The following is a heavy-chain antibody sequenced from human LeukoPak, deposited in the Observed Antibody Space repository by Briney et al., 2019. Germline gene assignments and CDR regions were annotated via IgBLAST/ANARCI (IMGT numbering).Heavy chain of an antibody. CDR2: ISAYNGNT. D-gene: IGHD6-6*01. V-gene: IGHV1-18*01. CDR1: GYTFTSYG. CDR3: ASSYNSPYYFDY. J-gene: IGHJ4*02. Sequence: ASVKVSCTASGYTFTSYGISWVRQAPGQGLEWMGWISAYNGNTNYAQKLQGRVTMTTDTSTSTAYMELRSLRSDDTAVYYCASSYNSPYYFDYWGQGTLVTVPS.